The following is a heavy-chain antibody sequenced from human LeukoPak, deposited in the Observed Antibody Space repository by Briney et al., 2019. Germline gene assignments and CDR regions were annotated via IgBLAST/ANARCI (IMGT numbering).Heavy chain of an antibody. D-gene: IGHD5-18*01. CDR1: GGTFSSYA. J-gene: IGHJ4*02. CDR3: ARGKGIQLWLTFDY. Sequence: SVKVSCKASGGTFSSYAISWVRQAPGQGLEWMGGIIPIFGTANYAQKFQGRVTITADKSTSTAYMELSSLRSEDTAVYYCARGKGIQLWLTFDYWGQGTLVTVSS. V-gene: IGHV1-69*06. CDR2: IIPIFGTA.